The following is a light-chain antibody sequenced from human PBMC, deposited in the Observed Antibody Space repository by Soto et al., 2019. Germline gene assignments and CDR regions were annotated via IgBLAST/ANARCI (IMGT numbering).Light chain of an antibody. CDR3: QSYDSSLSGYVI. CDR2: TNI. J-gene: IGLJ2*01. CDR1: SSNIGAGFE. Sequence: QSVLTQPPSVSGAPGQRVTISCTGSSSNIGAGFEVHWYQQLPGTAPKLLIYTNINRPSGVADRFSGSRSGTSASLAITGLQAEDEADYYCQSYDSSLSGYVIFGGGTKLTVL. V-gene: IGLV1-40*01.